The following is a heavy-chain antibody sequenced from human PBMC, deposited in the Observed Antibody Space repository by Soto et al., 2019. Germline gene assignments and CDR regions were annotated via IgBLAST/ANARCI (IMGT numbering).Heavy chain of an antibody. CDR3: VRGPTDSPLWVLQWPYGDY. CDR2: IYSGGSR. V-gene: IGHV3-53*01. D-gene: IGHD6-19*01. CDR1: GVIVTNHY. Sequence: GGSLRLSCAASGVIVTNHYMSWVRQAPGKGLEWVSVIYSGGSRYYADSVKGRFTISRDDTKNTLSLQMNSLRIEDTAVYYCVRGPTDSPLWVLQWPYGDYWGQGTLVPVSS. J-gene: IGHJ4*02.